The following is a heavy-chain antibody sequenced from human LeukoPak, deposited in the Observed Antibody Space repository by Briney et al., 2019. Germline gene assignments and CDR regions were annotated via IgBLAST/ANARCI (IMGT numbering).Heavy chain of an antibody. J-gene: IGHJ4*02. CDR3: ARRGMDGSGSYYTFDY. D-gene: IGHD3-10*01. Sequence: ASVKVSCKASGYTFTGYYMHWVRQAPGQGLEWMGWINPNSGGTNYAQKFQGRVTMTRDTSISTAYMELSRLRSDDTAVYYCARRGMDGSGSYYTFDYWGQGTPVTVSS. V-gene: IGHV1-2*02. CDR2: INPNSGGT. CDR1: GYTFTGYY.